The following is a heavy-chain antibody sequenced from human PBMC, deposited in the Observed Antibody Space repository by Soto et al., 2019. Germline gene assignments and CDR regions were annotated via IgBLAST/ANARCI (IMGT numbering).Heavy chain of an antibody. CDR3: VRAYLLTGFDT. D-gene: IGHD3-9*01. J-gene: IGHJ5*02. V-gene: IGHV4-59*01. Sequence: SETLSLTCTVSNGSISTYYWTWVRQPPGKGLEWIGYVYYSGTTNYNPSLKSRVGMSIDTSKNQFSLELKSVTAADTAKSYCVRAYLLTGFDTWGQGTLVTVYS. CDR1: NGSISTYY. CDR2: VYYSGTT.